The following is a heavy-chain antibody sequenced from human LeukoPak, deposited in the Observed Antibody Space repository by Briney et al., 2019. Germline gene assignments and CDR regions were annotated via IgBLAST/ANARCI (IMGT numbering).Heavy chain of an antibody. CDR3: VKDRGSHVTDY. V-gene: IGHV4-39*07. D-gene: IGHD1-26*01. CDR1: GGSMSTNTCY. Sequence: SETLSLTCTVSGGSMSTNTCYWGWIRQPPGRGLEWIGTICYSWTTYYTYNPSLKSRVTISVDTSKNQFSLKLTSVSAADTAVYYCVKDRGSHVTDYWGQGTLVTVSS. CDR2: ICYSWTT. J-gene: IGHJ4*02.